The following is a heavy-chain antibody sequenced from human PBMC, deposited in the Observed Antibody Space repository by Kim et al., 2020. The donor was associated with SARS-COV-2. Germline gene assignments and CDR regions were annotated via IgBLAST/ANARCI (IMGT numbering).Heavy chain of an antibody. CDR3: VGDYPRIFDS. J-gene: IGHJ4*02. Sequence: SETLSLTCAVSGGSISSGSFYWGWIRQPPGKGLEWIGSIHYGRSTYYNPSLKSRVTISVDTSKNQFSLSLNSVTAADTAVYYCVGDYPRIFDSWGQGTLVTVSS. V-gene: IGHV4-39*01. CDR2: IHYGRST. D-gene: IGHD4-17*01. CDR1: GGSISSGSFY.